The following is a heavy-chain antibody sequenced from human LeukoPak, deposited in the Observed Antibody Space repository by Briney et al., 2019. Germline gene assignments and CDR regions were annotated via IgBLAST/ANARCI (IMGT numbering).Heavy chain of an antibody. V-gene: IGHV3-23*01. CDR3: AKVRSGYYGSGSYLEDY. CDR2: ISGSGGST. CDR1: GFTFSSYA. D-gene: IGHD3-10*01. Sequence: QPGGSLRLSCAASGFTFSSYAMSWVRQAPGKGLEWVSAISGSGGSTYYADSVKGRFTISRDNSKNTLYLQMNSLRAEDTAVYYSAKVRSGYYGSGSYLEDYWGQGTLVNVSS. J-gene: IGHJ4*02.